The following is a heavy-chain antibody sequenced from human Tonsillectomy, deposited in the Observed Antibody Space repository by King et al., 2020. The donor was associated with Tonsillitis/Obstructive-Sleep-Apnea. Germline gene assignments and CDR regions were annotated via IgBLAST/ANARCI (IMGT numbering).Heavy chain of an antibody. Sequence: QLQESGPGLVKPSETLSLTCTVSGGSISSSDYFWGWIRQPPGEGLGWIGSIYYSGSTYYNPSLKSRVTISVDTSKNQFSLKLSSVTAADTAVYYCARVCSSNNCYLDYWGQGTLVTVSS. V-gene: IGHV4-39*01. J-gene: IGHJ4*03. CDR3: ARVCSSNNCYLDY. CDR1: GGSISSSDYF. CDR2: IYYSGST. D-gene: IGHD2-2*01.